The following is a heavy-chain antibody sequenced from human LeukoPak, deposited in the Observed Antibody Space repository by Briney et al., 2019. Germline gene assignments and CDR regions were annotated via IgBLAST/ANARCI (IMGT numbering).Heavy chain of an antibody. CDR1: GFTSSSYW. D-gene: IGHD4-17*01. CDR3: ARDGLFGDGPFDY. Sequence: GGSLRLSCAASGFTSSSYWMHWVRQAPGKGLVWVSRINSDGSSTSYADSVKGRFTISRDNAKNTLYLQMNSLRAEDTAVYYCARDGLFGDGPFDYWGQGTLVTVSS. CDR2: INSDGSST. J-gene: IGHJ4*02. V-gene: IGHV3-74*01.